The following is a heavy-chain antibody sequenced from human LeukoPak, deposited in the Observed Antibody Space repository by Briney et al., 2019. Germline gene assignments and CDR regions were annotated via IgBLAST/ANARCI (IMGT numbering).Heavy chain of an antibody. J-gene: IGHJ4*02. V-gene: IGHV4-31*03. CDR3: AGVLNYYDNSGYFYFFDY. CDR1: GASISTSGHY. CDR2: IYYSGDT. Sequence: SETLSLTCSVSGASISTSGHYWSWIRQHPGKGLDWIGYIYYSGDTHYNASLRSRVSISVDTSQSQFSLKLSSVTAADTAVYYCAGVLNYYDNSGYFYFFDYWGQGTPVTVSS. D-gene: IGHD3-22*01.